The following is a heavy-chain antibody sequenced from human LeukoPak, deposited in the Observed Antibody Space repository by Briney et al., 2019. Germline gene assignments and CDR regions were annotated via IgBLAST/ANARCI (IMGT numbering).Heavy chain of an antibody. D-gene: IGHD5-18*01. CDR1: GGSISSSNYY. J-gene: IGHJ4*02. Sequence: PSETLSLTCTVSGGSISSSNYYWGWIRQPPGEGLEWIGSIYYSGSTYYNASLKSRVTISVDTSKKQFSLTLTSVTAADTAVYYCASRGYTYGPLDWGQGTLVSVSS. V-gene: IGHV4-39*01. CDR2: IYYSGST. CDR3: ASRGYTYGPLD.